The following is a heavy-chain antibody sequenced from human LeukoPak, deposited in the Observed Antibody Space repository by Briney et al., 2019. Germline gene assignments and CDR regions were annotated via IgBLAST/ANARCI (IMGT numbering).Heavy chain of an antibody. CDR1: GDSVSSNSAA. V-gene: IGHV6-1*01. Sequence: SQTLSLTCVISGDSVSSNSAAWNWIRQSPPRGLEWLGRTYYRSRWYTEYATSVKSRITISPDTSKNQFSLQLTSVTPEDTAVYYCAKEIRDQQWWGQGSLVTVSS. CDR2: TYYRSRWYT. D-gene: IGHD6-19*01. CDR3: AKEIRDQQW. J-gene: IGHJ4*02.